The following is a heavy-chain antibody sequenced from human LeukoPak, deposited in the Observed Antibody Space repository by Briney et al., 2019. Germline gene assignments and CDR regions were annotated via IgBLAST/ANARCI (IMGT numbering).Heavy chain of an antibody. Sequence: PGGSLRLSCAASGFTFSTYWMTWVRQAPGKGLEWVALISYDGSNKYYADSVKGRFTISRDNSKNTLYLQMNSLRAEDTAVYYCAKDSGSYYVFDYWGQGTLVTVSS. CDR2: ISYDGSNK. CDR1: GFTFSTYW. V-gene: IGHV3-30*18. CDR3: AKDSGSYYVFDY. J-gene: IGHJ4*02. D-gene: IGHD1-26*01.